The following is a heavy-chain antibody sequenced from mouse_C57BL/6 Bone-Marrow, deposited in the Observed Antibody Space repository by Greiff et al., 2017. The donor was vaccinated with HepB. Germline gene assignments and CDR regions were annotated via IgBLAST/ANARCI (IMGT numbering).Heavy chain of an antibody. D-gene: IGHD2-5*01. CDR3: ARCLYSNPFAY. CDR1: GFTFSDYG. CDR2: ISSGSSTT. Sequence: EVKVVESGGGLVKPGGSLKLSCAASGFTFSDYGMHWVRQAPEKGLEWVAYISSGSSTTYYADTVKGRFTISRDNAKNTLYLQMTSLRSEDTAMYYCARCLYSNPFAYWGQGTRVTVSA. V-gene: IGHV5-17*01. J-gene: IGHJ3*01.